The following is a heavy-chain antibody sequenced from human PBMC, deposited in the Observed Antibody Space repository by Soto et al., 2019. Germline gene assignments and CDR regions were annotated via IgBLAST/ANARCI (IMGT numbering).Heavy chain of an antibody. D-gene: IGHD5-18*01. CDR1: GGSFSGYY. J-gene: IGHJ4*02. Sequence: SETLSLTCAVYGGSFSGYYWSWIRQSPGRGLEWIGEINHSGNTNYSPSLKSRVTISVDTSKNQFSLNLSSVTAADTAVYYCARGGEYSTSFDYWGQGTLVTVSS. CDR3: ARGGEYSTSFDY. V-gene: IGHV4-34*01. CDR2: INHSGNT.